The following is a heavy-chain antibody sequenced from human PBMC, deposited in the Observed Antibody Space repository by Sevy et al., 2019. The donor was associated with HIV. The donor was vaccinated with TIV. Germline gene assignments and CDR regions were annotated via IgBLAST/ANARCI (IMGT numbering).Heavy chain of an antibody. D-gene: IGHD4-17*01. J-gene: IGHJ4*02. V-gene: IGHV3-30*04. CDR1: GFAFSTFA. CDR2: VSYDGTKK. CDR3: ARQNGDYEFAFDY. Sequence: GGSLRLSCAASGFAFSTFAMHWVRQAPGKGLEWVAAVSYDGTKKYYSDSVEGRFTISRDNSKNTLFLQMNSLRPEDTAVFYCARQNGDYEFAFDYWGQGTLVTVSS.